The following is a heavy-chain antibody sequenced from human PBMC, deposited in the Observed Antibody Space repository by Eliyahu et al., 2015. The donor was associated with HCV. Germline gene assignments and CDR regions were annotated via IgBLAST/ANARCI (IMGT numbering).Heavy chain of an antibody. V-gene: IGHV3-23*01. J-gene: IGHJ4*02. D-gene: IGHD6-6*01. CDR3: AKDQDPRSSSPPFDY. CDR1: GFTFRXYA. CDR2: ISGSGGST. Sequence: EVQLLXSGGGLVQPGGSLRLXCAXSGFTFRXYAMSWVRQAPGKGLEWVSAISGSGGSTYYADSVKGRFTISRDNSKNTLYLQMNSLRAEDTAVYYCAKDQDPRSSSPPFDYWGQGTLVTVSS.